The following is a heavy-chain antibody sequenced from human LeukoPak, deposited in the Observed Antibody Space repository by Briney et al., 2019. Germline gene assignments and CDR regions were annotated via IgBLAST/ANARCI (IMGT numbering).Heavy chain of an antibody. CDR1: GFTFSNAW. Sequence: PGGSLRLSCAASGFTFSNAWMSWVRQAPGKGLEWVGRIKSKTDGGTTDYAAPVKGRFTISRDDSKNTLHLQMNSLKTEDTAVYYCTTDRTPRYFDWPRFDYWGQGTLVTVSS. D-gene: IGHD3-9*01. CDR3: TTDRTPRYFDWPRFDY. J-gene: IGHJ4*02. V-gene: IGHV3-15*01. CDR2: IKSKTDGGTT.